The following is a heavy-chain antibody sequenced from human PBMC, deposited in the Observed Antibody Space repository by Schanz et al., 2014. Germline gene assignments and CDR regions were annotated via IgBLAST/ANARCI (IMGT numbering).Heavy chain of an antibody. D-gene: IGHD3-10*01. CDR3: AGIGGSVFDY. CDR2: ISGSGGST. J-gene: IGHJ4*02. V-gene: IGHV3-23*04. Sequence: EVQLVESGGGLVKPGGSLRLSCATSGFTLNNAWMNWVRQAPGKGLQWVSAISGSGGSTYYADSVKGRFTISRDNSKSTHYLQVNSPRAEDTAVDYCAGIGGSVFDYWAQGTLVTVSS. CDR1: GFTLNNAW.